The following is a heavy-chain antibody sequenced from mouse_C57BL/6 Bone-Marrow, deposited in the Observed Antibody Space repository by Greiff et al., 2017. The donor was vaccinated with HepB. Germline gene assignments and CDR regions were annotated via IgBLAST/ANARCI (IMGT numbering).Heavy chain of an antibody. CDR1: GFTFSSYA. CDR3: ARGGAYDYDVEGYYAMDY. J-gene: IGHJ4*01. D-gene: IGHD2-4*01. CDR2: ISDGGSYT. V-gene: IGHV5-4*01. Sequence: VQLKESGGGLVKPGGSLKLSCAASGFTFSSYAMSWVRQTPEKSLEWVATISDGGSYTYYPDNVKGRFTISRDNAKNNLYLQMSHRKSEDTAMYYCARGGAYDYDVEGYYAMDYWGQGPSVTVSS.